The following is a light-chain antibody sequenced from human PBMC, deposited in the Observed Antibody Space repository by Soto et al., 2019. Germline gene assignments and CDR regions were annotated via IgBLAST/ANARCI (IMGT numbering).Light chain of an antibody. V-gene: IGLV2-14*01. Sequence: QSVLTQPASVSGSPGQSITISCTGTSSDVGGYNDVSWYQQHPGKAPKLMIYEVSYRPSGVSNRFSGSKSVNTASLTISGLQAEDEADYYCSSYTSSSAYVFGTGTKLTVL. CDR2: EVS. J-gene: IGLJ1*01. CDR1: SSDVGGYND. CDR3: SSYTSSSAYV.